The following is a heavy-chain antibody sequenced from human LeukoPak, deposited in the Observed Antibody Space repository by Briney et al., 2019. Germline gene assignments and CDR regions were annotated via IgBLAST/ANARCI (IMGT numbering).Heavy chain of an antibody. Sequence: SETLSLTCTVSGDSISSYYWSWIRQPPGKGLEWIGYISYSGTTNYNPSLRSRVTISLDTSKNQFSPKLTSVTAADTAVYYCARDPAKYGDYDYWGQGTLVTVSS. J-gene: IGHJ4*02. CDR1: GDSISSYY. D-gene: IGHD4-17*01. V-gene: IGHV4-59*01. CDR2: ISYSGTT. CDR3: ARDPAKYGDYDY.